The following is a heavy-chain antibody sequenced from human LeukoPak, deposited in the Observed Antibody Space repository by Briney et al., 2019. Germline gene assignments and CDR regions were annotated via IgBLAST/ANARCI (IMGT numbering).Heavy chain of an antibody. Sequence: LSLTCTVSGGSISSGDYYWSWIRQPPGKGLEWIGYIYYSGSTYYNPSLKSRVTISVDTSKNQFSLKLSSVTAADTAVYYGARALGYCSSPSSHYGLDVWGQGTTVTVSS. V-gene: IGHV4-30-4*01. CDR1: GGSISSGDYY. D-gene: IGHD2-2*01. CDR3: ARALGYCSSPSSHYGLDV. J-gene: IGHJ6*02. CDR2: IYYSGST.